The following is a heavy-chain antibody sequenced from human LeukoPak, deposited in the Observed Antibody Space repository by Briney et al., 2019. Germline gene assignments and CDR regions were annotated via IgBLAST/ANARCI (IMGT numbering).Heavy chain of an antibody. CDR3: ARGQDYSVLWFGELPFLDY. CDR1: GYTFTSYD. Sequence: ASVKVSCKASGYTFTSYDINWVRQATGQGLEWMGWMNPNSGNTGYAQKFQGRVTITRNTSISTAYMELSSLRSEDTAVYYCARGQDYSVLWFGELPFLDYWGQGTLVTVSS. J-gene: IGHJ4*02. D-gene: IGHD3-10*01. V-gene: IGHV1-8*03. CDR2: MNPNSGNT.